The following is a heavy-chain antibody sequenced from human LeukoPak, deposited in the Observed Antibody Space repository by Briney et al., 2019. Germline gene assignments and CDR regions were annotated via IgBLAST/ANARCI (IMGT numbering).Heavy chain of an antibody. CDR1: GYTFTSYA. J-gene: IGHJ6*03. D-gene: IGHD6-19*01. Sequence: ASVKVSCKASGYTFTSYAMNWVRQAPGQGLEWMGWINTNTGNPTYAQGFTGRFVFSLDTSVSTAYLQISSLKAKDTAVYYCARFIAVAGNVYYYYYYMDVWGKGTTVTVSS. V-gene: IGHV7-4-1*02. CDR2: INTNTGNP. CDR3: ARFIAVAGNVYYYYYYMDV.